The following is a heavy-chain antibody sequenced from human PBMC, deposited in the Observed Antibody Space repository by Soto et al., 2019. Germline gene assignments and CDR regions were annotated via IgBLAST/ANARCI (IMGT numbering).Heavy chain of an antibody. CDR2: ISSSGRRT. Sequence: GSLRLSCGGSGFTFANFGMGWVRQAPGKGLDWVSGISSSGRRTYYADSVKGRFTISRDNSKNTLYLQMNSLRAEDTAVYYCAKDQDTAMAIDYWGQGTLVNVSS. J-gene: IGHJ4*02. CDR3: AKDQDTAMAIDY. V-gene: IGHV3-23*01. CDR1: GFTFANFG. D-gene: IGHD5-18*01.